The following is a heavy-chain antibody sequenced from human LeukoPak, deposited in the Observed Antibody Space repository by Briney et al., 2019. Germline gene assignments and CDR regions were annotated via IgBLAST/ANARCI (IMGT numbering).Heavy chain of an antibody. V-gene: IGHV4-59*08. J-gene: IGHJ4*02. Sequence: SETLSLTCTVSGGSISSYYWSWIRQPPGKGLEWIGYIYYSGSTNYNPSLKSRVTISGDTSKSQFSLMLSSVTAADTAVYYCASLQTLYRAVDYWGQGTLVTVSS. CDR1: GGSISSYY. CDR2: IYYSGST. D-gene: IGHD5-24*01. CDR3: ASLQTLYRAVDY.